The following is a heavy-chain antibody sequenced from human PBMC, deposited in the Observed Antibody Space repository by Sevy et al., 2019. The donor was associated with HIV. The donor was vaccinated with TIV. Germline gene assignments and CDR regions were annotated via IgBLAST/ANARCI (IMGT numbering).Heavy chain of an antibody. J-gene: IGHJ6*02. D-gene: IGHD2-2*02. Sequence: GGSLRLSCAASGFTFSDYYMSWIRQAPGKGLEWVSYISSSGSTIYYADSVKGRFTISRDNAKNSLYLQMNSLRAEDTAVYYCARALAPAAIVGIYYYGMDVWGQGTTVTVSS. CDR2: ISSSGSTI. CDR3: ARALAPAAIVGIYYYGMDV. CDR1: GFTFSDYY. V-gene: IGHV3-11*04.